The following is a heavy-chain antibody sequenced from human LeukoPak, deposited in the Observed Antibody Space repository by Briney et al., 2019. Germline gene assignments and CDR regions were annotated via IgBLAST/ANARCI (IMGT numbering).Heavy chain of an antibody. V-gene: IGHV3-66*01. D-gene: IGHD3-3*01. CDR2: VYADGTT. J-gene: IGHJ6*03. Sequence: GGSLRLSCAASGFTFSGYSMNWVRQAPGKGLEWVSVVYADGTTYFADYVKGRFTISIDNSKNTLYLQMKSLRAEDTAVYYCARRLGFFGVVMSLGYYYMDVWGKGTTVTVSS. CDR3: ARRLGFFGVVMSLGYYYMDV. CDR1: GFTFSGYS.